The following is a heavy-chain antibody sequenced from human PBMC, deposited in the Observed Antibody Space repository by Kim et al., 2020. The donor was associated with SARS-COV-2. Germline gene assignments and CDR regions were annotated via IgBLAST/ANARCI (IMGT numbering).Heavy chain of an antibody. CDR2: INPIFGTA. Sequence: SVKVSCKASGGTFSSYAISWVRQAPGQGLEWMGGINPIFGTANYAQKFQGRVTITADESTSTAYMELSSLRSEDTAVYYCARGGRRGSAWGYYYYYGMDVWGQGTTVTVSS. CDR1: GGTFSSYA. CDR3: ARGGRRGSAWGYYYYYGMDV. J-gene: IGHJ6*02. D-gene: IGHD1-26*01. V-gene: IGHV1-69*13.